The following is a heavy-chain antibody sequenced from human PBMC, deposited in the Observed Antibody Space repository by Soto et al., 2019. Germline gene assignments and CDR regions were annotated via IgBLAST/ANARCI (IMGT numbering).Heavy chain of an antibody. CDR3: ARGRLRFLEWAPRAFDI. CDR2: INHSGST. D-gene: IGHD3-3*01. V-gene: IGHV4-34*01. CDR1: GGSFSGYY. Sequence: PSETLSLTCAVYGGSFSGYYWSWIRQPPGKGLEWIGEINHSGSTNYNPSLKSRVTISVDTSKNQFSLKLSSMTAADTAVYYCARGRLRFLEWAPRAFDIWAQGTMVTVSS. J-gene: IGHJ3*02.